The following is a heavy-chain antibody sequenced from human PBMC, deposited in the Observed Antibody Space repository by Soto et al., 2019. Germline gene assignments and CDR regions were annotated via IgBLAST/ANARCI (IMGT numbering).Heavy chain of an antibody. D-gene: IGHD3-10*01. CDR3: ARATGSYYQGYCYYGMDV. V-gene: IGHV3-23*01. J-gene: IGHJ6*02. Sequence: PGGSLRLSCAASGFTFTTYAMIWVRQAPGKGLEWVSAISGSGGSTYYADSVKGRITISSDNSKNTLYLQMNSLRAEDTAVYYCARATGSYYQGYCYYGMDVWGQGTTVTVSS. CDR2: ISGSGGST. CDR1: GFTFTTYA.